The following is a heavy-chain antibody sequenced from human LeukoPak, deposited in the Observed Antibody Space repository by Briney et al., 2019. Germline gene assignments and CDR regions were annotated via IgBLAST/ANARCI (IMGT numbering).Heavy chain of an antibody. CDR1: GFISSDHY. CDR3: ARVTLDY. CDR2: ISYDGGNK. J-gene: IGHJ4*02. Sequence: GGSLRLSCAASGFISSDHYMDWVRQAPGKGQEWVAVISYDGGNKYYADSVKGRFTISRDNSKNTLYLQMNSLRAEDTAVYYCARVTLDYWGQGTLVTVSS. V-gene: IGHV3-30-3*01.